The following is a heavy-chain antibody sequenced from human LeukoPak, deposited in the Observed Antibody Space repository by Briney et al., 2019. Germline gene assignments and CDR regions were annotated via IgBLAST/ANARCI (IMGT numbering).Heavy chain of an antibody. CDR1: GYSYTNYW. CDR3: ARQAYYGSGSYLLMGSNWFDP. D-gene: IGHD3-10*01. V-gene: IGHV5-51*01. J-gene: IGHJ5*02. CDR2: IHPGDSDT. Sequence: GGSLKTSCKGSGYSYTNYWVGWVRQMPGKGLEWMGIIHPGDSDTRYSPSFQGLITISADKSINTAYLQWNSLKASDSAIYYCARQAYYGSGSYLLMGSNWFDPWGQGTLVTVSS.